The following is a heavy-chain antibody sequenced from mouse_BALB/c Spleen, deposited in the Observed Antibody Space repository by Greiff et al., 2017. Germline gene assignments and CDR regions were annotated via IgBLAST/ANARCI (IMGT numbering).Heavy chain of an antibody. Sequence: QVQLQQSGAELVKPGASVKLSCKASGYTFTSYWMHWVKQRPGQGLEWIGEIDPSDSYTNYNQKFKGKATLTVDKSSSTAYMQLSSLTSEDSAVYYCARNGNSPFDYWGQGTTLTVSS. J-gene: IGHJ2*01. CDR3: ARNGNSPFDY. CDR1: GYTFTSYW. V-gene: IGHV1-69*02. D-gene: IGHD2-1*01. CDR2: IDPSDSYT.